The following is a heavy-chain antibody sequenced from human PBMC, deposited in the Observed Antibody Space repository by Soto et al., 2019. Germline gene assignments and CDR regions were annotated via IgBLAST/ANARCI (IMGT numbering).Heavy chain of an antibody. V-gene: IGHV4-59*08. CDR3: ARHTGGVWFDP. CDR2: IYYSGST. CDR1: GGSISSYY. J-gene: IGHJ5*02. Sequence: PSETLSLTCTVSGGSISSYYWSWIRQPPGKGLEWIGYIYYSGSTNYNPSLKSRVTISVDTSKNQFSLKLSSVTAADTAVYYCARHTGGVWFDPWGQGTLVTVSS. D-gene: IGHD2-8*02.